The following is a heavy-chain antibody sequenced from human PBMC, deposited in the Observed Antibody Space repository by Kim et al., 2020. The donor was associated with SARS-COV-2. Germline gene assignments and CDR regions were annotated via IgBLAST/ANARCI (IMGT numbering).Heavy chain of an antibody. CDR3: ARGAPPWKAAAGTNWFDP. Sequence: ASVKVSCKASGYTFTSYAMHWVRQAPGQRLEWMGWINAGNGNTKYSQKFQGRVTITRDTSASTAYMELSSLRSEDTAVYYCARGAPPWKAAAGTNWFDPWGQGTLVTVSS. CDR2: INAGNGNT. V-gene: IGHV1-3*01. J-gene: IGHJ5*02. D-gene: IGHD6-13*01. CDR1: GYTFTSYA.